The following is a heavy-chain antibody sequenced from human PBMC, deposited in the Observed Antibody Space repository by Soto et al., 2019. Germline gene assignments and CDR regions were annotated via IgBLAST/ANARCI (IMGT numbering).Heavy chain of an antibody. D-gene: IGHD1-26*01. V-gene: IGHV3-49*04. CDR2: IRSEANGGTT. J-gene: IGHJ4*02. CDR3: TRVGKFDY. CDR1: GFTFADYT. Sequence: GGSLRLSCTGSGFTFADYTMSWVRQAPGKGLEWVGLIRSEANGGTTHYAASVHGGFIISRDDSRGIAFLQMNNLKGEDTAVYYCTRVGKFDYWGQGTLVTVYS.